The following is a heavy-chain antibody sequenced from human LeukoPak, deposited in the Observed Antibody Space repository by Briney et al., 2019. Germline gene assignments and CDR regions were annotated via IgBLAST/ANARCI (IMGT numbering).Heavy chain of an antibody. V-gene: IGHV1-8*01. CDR2: MNPKSGNT. CDR1: GYTFTSYD. J-gene: IGHJ4*01. D-gene: IGHD6-25*01. Sequence: GASVKVSCKASGYTFTSYDINWVRQATGQGLEWMGWMNPKSGNTGYVQKFQGRVTMTRNTSISIAYMEMSSLKSEDKGVYYCASGSALWGQGTLVTVSS. CDR3: ASGSAL.